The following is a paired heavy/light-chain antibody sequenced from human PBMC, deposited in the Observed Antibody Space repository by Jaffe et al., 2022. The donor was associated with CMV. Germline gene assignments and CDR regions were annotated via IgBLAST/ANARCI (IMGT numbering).Light chain of an antibody. Sequence: AIQMTQSPSSLSASVGDRVTITCRASQGIRNDLGWYQQKPGKAPKLLIYAASSLQSGVPSRFSGSGSGTDFTLTISSLQPEDFATYYCLQDYNYLWTFGQGTKVEIK. CDR2: AAS. V-gene: IGKV1-6*01. CDR3: LQDYNYLWT. CDR1: QGIRND. J-gene: IGKJ1*01.
Heavy chain of an antibody. Sequence: QVQLVQSGAEVKKPGSSVKVSCKASGGTFSSYAISWVRQAPGQGLEWMGRIIPILGIANYAQKFQGRVTITADKSTSTAYMELSSLRSEDTAVYYCARGGDDCGGDCSAGLDPWGQGTLVTVSS. CDR1: GGTFSSYA. CDR3: ARGGDDCGGDCSAGLDP. J-gene: IGHJ5*02. D-gene: IGHD2-21*02. CDR2: IIPILGIA. V-gene: IGHV1-69*09.